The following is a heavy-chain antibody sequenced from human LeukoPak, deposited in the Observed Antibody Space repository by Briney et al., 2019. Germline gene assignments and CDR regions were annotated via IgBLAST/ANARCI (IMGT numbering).Heavy chain of an antibody. CDR3: ARERVAAAGTYYYYGMDV. CDR2: INHSGST. CDR1: GGSISSSSYY. J-gene: IGHJ6*02. Sequence: PSETLSLTCTVSGGSISSSSYYWGWIRQPPEKGLEWIGEINHSGSTNYNPSLKSRVTISVDTSKNQFSPKLSSVTAADTAVYYCARERVAAAGTYYYYGMDVWGQGTTVTVSS. V-gene: IGHV4-39*07. D-gene: IGHD6-13*01.